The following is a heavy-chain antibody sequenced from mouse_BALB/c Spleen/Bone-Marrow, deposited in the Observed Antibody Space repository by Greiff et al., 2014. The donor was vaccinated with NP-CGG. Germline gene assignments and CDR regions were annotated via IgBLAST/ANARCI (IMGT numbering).Heavy chain of an antibody. Sequence: VQLQQSGPELVKPGASVRISCKTSGYTFTSYYIHWVKQRPGQGLEWIGWIYPGNDNTKYNEKFKGKATLTADKSSSTTYMQLNRLTNNVTAVDFGAKSVHYGSFYFDYWGQGTTLTVSS. CDR1: GYTFTSYY. CDR2: IYPGNDNT. J-gene: IGHJ2*01. V-gene: IGHV1S56*01. CDR3: AKSVHYGSFYFDY. D-gene: IGHD1-2*01.